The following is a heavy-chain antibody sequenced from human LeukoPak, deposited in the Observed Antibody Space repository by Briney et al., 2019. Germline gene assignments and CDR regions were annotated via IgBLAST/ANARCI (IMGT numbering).Heavy chain of an antibody. CDR2: NTPSGGST. Sequence: ASVKVSCKASGYTFTNYYMHWVRQAPGQGLEWLGLNTPSGGSTWYAQKLQGRVTMTRDMSTSTDYMELSSLRSEDTAVYYCARDNSVGDYAWWFDPWGQGTLVTVSS. V-gene: IGHV1-46*01. CDR3: ARDNSVGDYAWWFDP. CDR1: GYTFTNYY. D-gene: IGHD1-26*01. J-gene: IGHJ5*02.